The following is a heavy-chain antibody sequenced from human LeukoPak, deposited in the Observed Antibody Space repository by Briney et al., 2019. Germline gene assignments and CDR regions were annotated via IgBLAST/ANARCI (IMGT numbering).Heavy chain of an antibody. D-gene: IGHD5-18*01. CDR2: TYYRSKWYS. Sequence: SGPGLVKPSQTLSXTCAISGDSVSSSSAAWIWIRQSPSAGLEWLGRTYYRSKWYSDYAVSVKSRITINPDTSKNQFSLQLNSVTPEDTAVYYCAREQLWFDYWGQGTPVTVSS. V-gene: IGHV6-1*01. CDR3: AREQLWFDY. J-gene: IGHJ4*02. CDR1: GDSVSSSSAA.